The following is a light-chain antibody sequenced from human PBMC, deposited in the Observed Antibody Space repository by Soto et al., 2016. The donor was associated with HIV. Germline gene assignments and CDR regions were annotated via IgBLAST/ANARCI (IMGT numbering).Light chain of an antibody. CDR1: QSISNY. CDR2: ATS. J-gene: IGKJ1*01. V-gene: IGKV1-39*01. CDR3: QQYDSSWT. Sequence: DIQMTQSPSSLSASVGDRVTITCRASQSISNYLNWYQQKPGKAPRLLIYATSSLQSGVPSRFGGSGSGTDFTLTISSLQPDDFATYYCQQYDSSWTFGQGTRV.